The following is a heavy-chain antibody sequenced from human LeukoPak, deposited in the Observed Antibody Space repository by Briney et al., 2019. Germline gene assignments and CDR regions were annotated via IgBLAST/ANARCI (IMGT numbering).Heavy chain of an antibody. CDR1: GFTFSSYA. Sequence: GGSLRLSCAASGFTFSSYAMSWVRQAPGKRLEWVSAISGSGGSTYYADSVKGRFTISRDNSKNTLYLQMNSLRAEDTAVYYCAKVGESGGVWKYYFDYWGQGTLVTVSS. CDR3: AKVGESGGVWKYYFDY. D-gene: IGHD2-15*01. CDR2: ISGSGGST. V-gene: IGHV3-23*01. J-gene: IGHJ4*02.